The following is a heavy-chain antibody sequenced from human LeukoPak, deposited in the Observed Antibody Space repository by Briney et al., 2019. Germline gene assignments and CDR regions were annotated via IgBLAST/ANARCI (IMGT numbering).Heavy chain of an antibody. V-gene: IGHV4-38-2*01. CDR3: ARRRYYDGSGYLE. D-gene: IGHD3-22*01. Sequence: SETLSLTCAVSGYSISSGYYWGWIRQPPGKGLEWIGSIYHSGSTYYSPSPKGRVTMSVDPSNNQFSLSLRSVTAADTAIYYCARRRYYDGSGYLEWGQGTLLSVSS. CDR1: GYSISSGYY. J-gene: IGHJ1*01. CDR2: IYHSGST.